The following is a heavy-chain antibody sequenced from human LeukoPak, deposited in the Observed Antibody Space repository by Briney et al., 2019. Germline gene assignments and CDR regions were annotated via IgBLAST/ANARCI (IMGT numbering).Heavy chain of an antibody. J-gene: IGHJ4*02. Sequence: PSETLSLTCAVYGGSFSGYYWSWIRQPPGKGLEWIGEINHSGSTNYNPSLKGRVTISVDKSKNQFSLKLSSATAADTAVYYCARDSIAGYYFDYWGQGTLVTVSS. CDR2: INHSGST. V-gene: IGHV4-34*01. D-gene: IGHD6-13*01. CDR1: GGSFSGYY. CDR3: ARDSIAGYYFDY.